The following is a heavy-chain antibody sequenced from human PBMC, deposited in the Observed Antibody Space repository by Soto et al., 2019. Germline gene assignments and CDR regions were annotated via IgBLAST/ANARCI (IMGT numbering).Heavy chain of an antibody. V-gene: IGHV3-30*18. Sequence: QVQLVESGGGVVQPGRSLRLSCAASGFTFSSYGMHWVRQAPGKGLEWVAVISYDGSNEYYADSVKGRFTISRDNSKNTLYLQMNSLRAEDTAVYYCAKDPMSGSGWSGWFDPWGQGTLVTVSS. CDR1: GFTFSSYG. J-gene: IGHJ5*02. CDR2: ISYDGSNE. CDR3: AKDPMSGSGWSGWFDP. D-gene: IGHD6-19*01.